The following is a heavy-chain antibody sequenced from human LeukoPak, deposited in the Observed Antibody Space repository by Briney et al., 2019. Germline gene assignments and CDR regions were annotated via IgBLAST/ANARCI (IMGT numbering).Heavy chain of an antibody. CDR1: GFTFTSYA. D-gene: IGHD5-18*01. V-gene: IGHV3-23*01. J-gene: IGHJ4*02. Sequence: GGSLRLSCAASGFTFTSYAMSWVRQAPGKGLEWVSAISGSGGSTYYADSVKGRFTISRDNSKNTLYLQMNSLRAEDTALYYCAPRPDTTIVTLDYWGQGTLVTVSS. CDR2: ISGSGGST. CDR3: APRPDTTIVTLDY.